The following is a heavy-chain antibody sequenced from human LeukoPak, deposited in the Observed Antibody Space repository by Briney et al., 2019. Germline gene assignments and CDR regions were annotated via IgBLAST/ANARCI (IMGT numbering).Heavy chain of an antibody. D-gene: IGHD2-8*01. CDR1: GYTLTELS. V-gene: IGHV1-24*01. CDR3: ARTDLDCKNGVCYDY. J-gene: IGHJ4*02. CDR2: FDPEDGET. Sequence: GTSVKVSCKVSGYTLTELSMHWVRQAPGKGLEWMGGFDPEDGETIYAQNFQGRVTVTTDTSTSTAYMDLRSLRSDDTAVYYCARTDLDCKNGVCYDYWGQGTPVTVSS.